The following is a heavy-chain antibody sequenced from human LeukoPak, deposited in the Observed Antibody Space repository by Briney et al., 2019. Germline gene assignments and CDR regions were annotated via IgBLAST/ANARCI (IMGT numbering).Heavy chain of an antibody. J-gene: IGHJ6*03. CDR2: ISGSGGST. V-gene: IGHV3-23*01. Sequence: LAGGSLRLSCAASGFTFSSYAMSWVRQAPGKGLEWVSAISGSGGSTYYADSVKGRFTISRDNSKNTLYLQMNSLRAEDTAVYYCARDRAHDYGENPTYYYYMDVWGKGTTVTVSS. CDR1: GFTFSSYA. D-gene: IGHD4-17*01. CDR3: ARDRAHDYGENPTYYYYMDV.